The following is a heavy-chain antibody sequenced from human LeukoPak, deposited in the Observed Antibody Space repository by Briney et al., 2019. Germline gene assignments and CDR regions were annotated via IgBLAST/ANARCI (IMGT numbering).Heavy chain of an antibody. CDR2: IYYSGTT. CDR1: GASVSSYY. CDR3: ARNIGWFDP. J-gene: IGHJ5*02. Sequence: PSETLSLTCTVSGASVSSYYWSWIRQPPGKGPEWIGYIYYSGTTNYNPSLKSRVTISVDTSKNQFSLKLSSVTAADTAVYYCARNIGWFDPWGQGTLVTVSS. V-gene: IGHV4-59*02. D-gene: IGHD2/OR15-2a*01.